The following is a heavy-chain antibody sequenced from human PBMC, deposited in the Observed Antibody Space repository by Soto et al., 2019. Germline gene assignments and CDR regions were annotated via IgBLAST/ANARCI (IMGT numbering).Heavy chain of an antibody. CDR3: TKDDYGSGGGIDY. J-gene: IGHJ4*02. Sequence: EVQLLESGGGLVQPGGSLRLSCAASGFTFSSYVMSWVRQAPGKGLEWVSSIRGSGGSTYYADSVKGRFTIPRDNPKHTLYLQRNSLRAEDTAVYYCTKDDYGSGGGIDYWGRGTLVTVSS. CDR2: IRGSGGST. V-gene: IGHV3-23*01. D-gene: IGHD3-10*01. CDR1: GFTFSSYV.